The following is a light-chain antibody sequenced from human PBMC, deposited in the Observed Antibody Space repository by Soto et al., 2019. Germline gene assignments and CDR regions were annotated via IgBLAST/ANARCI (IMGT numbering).Light chain of an antibody. CDR1: QGIRND. V-gene: IGKV1-17*01. CDR3: LQPNNYPPT. J-gene: IGKJ1*01. Sequence: DIPMTQSPSSLSASVGCRFTTTCLASQGIRNDLAWFQQKPGKAPKRLIYAASNLQSGVPSRFSGSGSGTEFTLTISSLQPEDFATYLCLQPNNYPPTFGPGTKVDIK. CDR2: AAS.